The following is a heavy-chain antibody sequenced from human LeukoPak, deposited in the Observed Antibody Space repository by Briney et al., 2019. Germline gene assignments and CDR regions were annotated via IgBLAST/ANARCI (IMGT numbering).Heavy chain of an antibody. CDR3: AKGGDYDILTGYYYYFDY. CDR2: ISGSGGST. J-gene: IGHJ4*02. CDR1: GLTFSSYA. V-gene: IGHV3-23*01. D-gene: IGHD3-9*01. Sequence: GGSLRLSCAASGLTFSSYAMSWVRQAPGKGLEWVSAISGSGGSTYYADSVKGRFTISRDNSKNTLYLQMNSLRAEDTAVYYCAKGGDYDILTGYYYYFDYWGQGTLVTVSS.